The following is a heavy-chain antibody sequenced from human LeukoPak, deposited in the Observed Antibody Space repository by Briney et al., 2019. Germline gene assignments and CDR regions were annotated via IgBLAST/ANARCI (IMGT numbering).Heavy chain of an antibody. CDR1: GFTFSSYG. CDR2: ISYDGSNK. CDR3: ARESGGSGTLPYDF. D-gene: IGHD3-10*01. V-gene: IGHV3-30*03. Sequence: GGSLRLSCAASGFTFSSYGMHWVSQAPGKGLEWVVVISYDGSNKYYADSVKGRFTISRDNSKNTLYLQMNSLRAEDTAVYYCARESGGSGTLPYDFWGHGTMVTVSS. J-gene: IGHJ3*01.